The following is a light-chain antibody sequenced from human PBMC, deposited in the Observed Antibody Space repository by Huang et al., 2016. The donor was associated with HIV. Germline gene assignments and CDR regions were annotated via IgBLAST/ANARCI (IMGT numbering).Light chain of an antibody. CDR1: QNITNNY. CDR2: GAS. V-gene: IGKV3-20*01. J-gene: IGKJ4*01. CDR3: QQYLSSPLT. Sequence: DIVLTQSPGTLSLSPGARIDLSCRASQNITNNYLAWYQQRSGHAPRLLIYGASNRAMGIPGRFSGSGSGTDFTLIINRLEPQDSAVYYCQQYLSSPLTFGGGTNVEIK.